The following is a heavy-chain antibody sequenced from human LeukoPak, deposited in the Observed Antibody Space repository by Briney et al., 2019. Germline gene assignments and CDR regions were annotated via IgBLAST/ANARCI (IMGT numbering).Heavy chain of an antibody. V-gene: IGHV3-30*13. Sequence: GGSLRLSCAASGFTFSSYGMSWVRQAPGKGLEWVAFISTDGRHKTYADSVMGRFTISRDNSKNKLYLQMNGLRPEDGGVFYCARGFESGFGSWGQGSLIAVSS. J-gene: IGHJ4*02. CDR1: GFTFSSYG. D-gene: IGHD3-9*01. CDR3: ARGFESGFGS. CDR2: ISTDGRHK.